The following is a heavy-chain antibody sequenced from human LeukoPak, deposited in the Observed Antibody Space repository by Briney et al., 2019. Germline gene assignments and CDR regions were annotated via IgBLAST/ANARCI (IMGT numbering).Heavy chain of an antibody. J-gene: IGHJ4*02. Sequence: GRSLRLSYAASGFTFSSYGMHWVRQAPGKGLEWVAVIWYDGSNKYYADSVKGRFTISRDNSKNTLYLQMNSLRAEDTAVYYCARDSGYRTPFDYWGQGTPVTVSS. CDR1: GFTFSSYG. CDR2: IWYDGSNK. V-gene: IGHV3-33*01. D-gene: IGHD3-9*01. CDR3: ARDSGYRTPFDY.